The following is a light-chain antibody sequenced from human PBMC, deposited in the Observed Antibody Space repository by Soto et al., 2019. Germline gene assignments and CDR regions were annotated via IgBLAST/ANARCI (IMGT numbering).Light chain of an antibody. CDR2: DAS. CDR3: QHYDNLPT. J-gene: IGKJ4*01. CDR1: QDIIDY. V-gene: IGKV1-33*01. Sequence: DAQMTQSPSSLSASVGDRVTITCQASQDIIDYLNWYQQKPGKAPKLLIYDASNLETGVPSRFSGSGSGTDFTFAISSLQPEDIATYYCQHYDNLPTFGGGTKVDIK.